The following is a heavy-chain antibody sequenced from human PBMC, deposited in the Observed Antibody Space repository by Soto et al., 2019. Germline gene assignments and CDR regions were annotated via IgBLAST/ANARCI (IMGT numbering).Heavy chain of an antibody. D-gene: IGHD3-10*01. CDR3: ARDRGWGFTMVRGVIVGLDY. CDR1: GFTFDDYG. CDR2: INWNGGST. Sequence: EVQLVESGGGVVRPGGSLRLSCAASGFTFDDYGMSWVRQAPGKGLEWVSGINWNGGSTGYADSVKGRFTISRDNGKNSLYLQMNSLRAEDTALYYCARDRGWGFTMVRGVIVGLDYWGQGTLVTVSS. J-gene: IGHJ4*02. V-gene: IGHV3-20*04.